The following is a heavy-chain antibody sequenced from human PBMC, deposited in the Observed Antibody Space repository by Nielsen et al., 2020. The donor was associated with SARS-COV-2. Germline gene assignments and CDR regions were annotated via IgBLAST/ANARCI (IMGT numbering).Heavy chain of an antibody. V-gene: IGHV2-70*01. CDR2: IDWDDDK. Sequence: WIRQPPGKALEWLALIDWDDDKYYSTSLKTRLTISKDTSKNQVVLTMTNMDPVDTATYYCARDVMGATDDGMDVWGQGTTVTVS. D-gene: IGHD1-26*01. J-gene: IGHJ6*02. CDR3: ARDVMGATDDGMDV.